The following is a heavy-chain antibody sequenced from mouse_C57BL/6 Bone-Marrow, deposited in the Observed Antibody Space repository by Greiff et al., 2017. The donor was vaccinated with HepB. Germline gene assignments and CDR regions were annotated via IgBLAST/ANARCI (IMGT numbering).Heavy chain of an antibody. Sequence: EVQLQQSVAELVRPGASVKLSCTASGFNIKNSYMHWVKQRPEQGLEWIGRIDPANGNTKYAPKFQGKATITADTSSNTAYLQLSSLTSEDTAIYYCASRPYYSNWYFDVWGTGTTVTVSS. CDR1: GFNIKNSY. J-gene: IGHJ1*03. CDR2: IDPANGNT. D-gene: IGHD2-5*01. V-gene: IGHV14-3*01. CDR3: ASRPYYSNWYFDV.